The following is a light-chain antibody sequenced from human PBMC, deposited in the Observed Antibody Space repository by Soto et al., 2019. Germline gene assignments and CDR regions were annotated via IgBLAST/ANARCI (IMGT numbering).Light chain of an antibody. CDR1: SXDVGGYKY. Sequence: QSVLTQPRSVSGSPGQSVTISCTGTSXDVGGYKYVSWYQQKPGKAPKLIIYGVSRWPSGVPNRFSGSKSGNRASLTISGLQAEDEGDYYCCSYAGGPEVFGTGTKVTVL. CDR3: CSYAGGPEV. CDR2: GVS. J-gene: IGLJ1*01. V-gene: IGLV2-11*01.